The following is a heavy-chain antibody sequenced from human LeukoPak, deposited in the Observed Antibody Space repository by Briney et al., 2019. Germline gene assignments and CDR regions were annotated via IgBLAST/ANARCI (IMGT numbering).Heavy chain of an antibody. J-gene: IGHJ6*02. V-gene: IGHV3-23*01. CDR3: AKDDGGYGYYYYGMDV. CDR1: GFTFSSYA. D-gene: IGHD5-12*01. Sequence: PGGSLRLSCAASGFTFSSYAMSWVRQAPGKGLEWVSAISGSGGSTYYADSVKGRFTISRDNSKNTLYLQMNSLRAEDTAVYYCAKDDGGYGYYYYGMDVWGQGTTVTVSS. CDR2: ISGSGGST.